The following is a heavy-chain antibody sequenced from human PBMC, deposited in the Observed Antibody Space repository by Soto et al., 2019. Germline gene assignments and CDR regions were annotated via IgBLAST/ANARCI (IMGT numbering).Heavy chain of an antibody. Sequence: GGSLRLSCAVSGLSVTKSYMNWVRQAPGKGPEWVSVIYGGGTTYYADSVKGRFTISRDNSKNTLYLQMDSLRVEDTAVYYCARDITSPARFGNWGQGTLVTVSS. J-gene: IGHJ4*02. CDR3: ARDITSPARFGN. CDR1: GLSVTKSY. V-gene: IGHV3-66*01. D-gene: IGHD3-16*01. CDR2: IYGGGTT.